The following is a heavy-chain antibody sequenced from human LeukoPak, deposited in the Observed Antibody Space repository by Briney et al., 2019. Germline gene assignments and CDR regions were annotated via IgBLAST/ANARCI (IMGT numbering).Heavy chain of an antibody. D-gene: IGHD2/OR15-2a*01. CDR1: GGSISSGSYY. J-gene: IGHJ6*04. Sequence: SQTLSLTCTVSGGSISSGSYYWSWIRQPAGKGLEWIGRIYTSGSTNYNPSLRGRVTMSIDASKNQFSLNLSSVTAADTAVYYCVRDEYRDVWGKGTTVTVSS. V-gene: IGHV4-61*02. CDR2: IYTSGST. CDR3: VRDEYRDV.